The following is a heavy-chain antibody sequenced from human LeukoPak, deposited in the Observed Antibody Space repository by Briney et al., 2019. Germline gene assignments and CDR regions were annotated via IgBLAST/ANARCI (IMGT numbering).Heavy chain of an antibody. CDR2: ISSSSSYI. CDR3: ARGRTSPASIRLEFDP. Sequence: PGGSLRLSCAASGFTFSSYSMNWVRQAPGKGLEWVSSISSSSSYIYYADSVKGRFTISRDNAKNSLYLQMNSLRAEDTAVYYCARGRTSPASIRLEFDPWGQGTLVTVSS. CDR1: GFTFSSYS. J-gene: IGHJ5*02. V-gene: IGHV3-21*01. D-gene: IGHD1-1*01.